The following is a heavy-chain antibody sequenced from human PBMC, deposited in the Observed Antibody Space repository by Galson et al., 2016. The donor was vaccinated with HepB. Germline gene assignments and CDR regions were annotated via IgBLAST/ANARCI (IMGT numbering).Heavy chain of an antibody. CDR3: VRNSAAVGH. CDR2: ISAASNT. Sequence: SLRLSCAASGFTFSSYAMSWVRQAPGKGLEWVSVISAASNTYYTDSVKGRFTIPRDNSKTTLFLQLNSLRPEDTAVYFCVRNSAAVGHWGQGTLVTVSS. J-gene: IGHJ4*02. CDR1: GFTFSSYA. D-gene: IGHD4-23*01. V-gene: IGHV3-23*01.